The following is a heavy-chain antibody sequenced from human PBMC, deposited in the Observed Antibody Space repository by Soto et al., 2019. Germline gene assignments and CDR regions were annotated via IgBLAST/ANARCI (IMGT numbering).Heavy chain of an antibody. V-gene: IGHV3-11*06. Sequence: GGSLRLSCAASGFTFSDYYMSWIRQAPGKGLEWVSYISSSSSYTNYADSVKGRFTISRDNAKNSLYLQMNSLRAEDTAVYYCARGPPYYYDSSGYYYYFDDWGQGTLVTVYS. J-gene: IGHJ4*02. CDR3: ARGPPYYYDSSGYYYYFDD. D-gene: IGHD3-22*01. CDR1: GFTFSDYY. CDR2: ISSSSSYT.